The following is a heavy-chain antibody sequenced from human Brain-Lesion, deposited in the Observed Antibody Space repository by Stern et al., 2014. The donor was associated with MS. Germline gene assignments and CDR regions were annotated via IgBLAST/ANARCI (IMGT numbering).Heavy chain of an antibody. CDR1: GYTFTGYY. J-gene: IGHJ4*02. Sequence: VQLVQSGAEVKKPGASVKVSCKASGYTFTGYYMPWVRKAPGQGLEGMGWINPKSGGTNYAQKFQGWVTMTRDTSINTAYMELSRLRSDDTAVYYCATYYYDSTGYNDFWGQGTLVTVSS. D-gene: IGHD3-22*01. CDR3: ATYYYDSTGYNDF. CDR2: INPKSGGT. V-gene: IGHV1-2*04.